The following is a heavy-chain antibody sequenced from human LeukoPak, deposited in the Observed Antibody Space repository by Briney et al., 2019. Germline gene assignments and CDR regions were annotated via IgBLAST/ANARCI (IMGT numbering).Heavy chain of an antibody. J-gene: IGHJ4*02. Sequence: GGSLRLSCAASGFTFSSYAMHWVRQAPGKGLEWVAVISYDGSNKYYADSVKGRFTISRDNSKNTLYLQMNSLRAEDTAVYYCARDLIGSYGSGSYLVYWGQGTLVTVSS. CDR1: GFTFSSYA. CDR3: ARDLIGSYGSGSYLVY. V-gene: IGHV3-30-3*01. CDR2: ISYDGSNK. D-gene: IGHD3-10*01.